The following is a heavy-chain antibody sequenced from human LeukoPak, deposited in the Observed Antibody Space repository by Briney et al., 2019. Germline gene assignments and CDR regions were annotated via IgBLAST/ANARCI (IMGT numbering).Heavy chain of an antibody. CDR1: GFSFSNYG. D-gene: IGHD2-15*01. CDR3: AKRYCKSATCRSDMDA. J-gene: IGHJ6*02. Sequence: PGGSLRLSCAASGFSFSNYGMHWVRQAPGKGLEWVALIQSDGSKTYSADSVKGRFTISRDNPRNTLYLQMDRLRPEDTAVYYGAKRYCKSATCRSDMDAWGQGTTVTVS. V-gene: IGHV3-30*02. CDR2: IQSDGSKT.